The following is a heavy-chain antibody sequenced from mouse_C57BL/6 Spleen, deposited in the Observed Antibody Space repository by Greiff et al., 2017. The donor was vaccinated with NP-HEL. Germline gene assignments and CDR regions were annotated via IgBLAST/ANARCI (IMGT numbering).Heavy chain of an antibody. CDR3: ARGYYGSSSYYFDY. D-gene: IGHD1-1*01. CDR1: GYTFTSYW. Sequence: VQLQQPGAELVKPGASVKLSCKASGYTFTSYWMHWVKQRPGQGLEWIGMIHPNSGSTNYNEKFKSKATLTVDKSSSTAYMQLSSLTSEDSAVYYCARGYYGSSSYYFDYWGQGTTRTVSS. CDR2: IHPNSGST. V-gene: IGHV1-64*01. J-gene: IGHJ2*01.